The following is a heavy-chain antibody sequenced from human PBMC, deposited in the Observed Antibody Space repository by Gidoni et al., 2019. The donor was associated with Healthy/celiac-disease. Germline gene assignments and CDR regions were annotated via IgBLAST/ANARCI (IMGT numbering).Heavy chain of an antibody. J-gene: IGHJ3*02. CDR1: GGTFSSYA. D-gene: IGHD2-2*01. CDR3: ARLYCSSTSCYSVPGLWFDAFDI. CDR2: IIPIFGTA. V-gene: IGHV1-69*06. Sequence: QVQLVQSGAEVKKPGSSVKVSCKASGGTFSSYAISWVRQAPGQGLEWMGGIIPIFGTANYAQKFQGRVTITADKSTSTAYMELSSLRSEDTAVYYCARLYCSSTSCYSVPGLWFDAFDIWGQGTMVTVSS.